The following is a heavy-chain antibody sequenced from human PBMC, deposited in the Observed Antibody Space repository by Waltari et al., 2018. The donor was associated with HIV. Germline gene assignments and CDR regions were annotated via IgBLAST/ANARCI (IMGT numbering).Heavy chain of an antibody. J-gene: IGHJ6*02. CDR2: IRYDGNTK. CDR3: AKELRSGYSYYYYGMDV. D-gene: IGHD2-15*01. CDR1: GFSFSISG. V-gene: IGHV3-30*02. Sequence: QGQLVESGGGVVQPGGSLRLSCAESGFSFSISGMHWVRQAPGKGLEWVTFIRYDGNTKYYADSVKGRFTISRDNSKNTLYLQMSSLRAEDTAVYYCAKELRSGYSYYYYGMDVWGQGTTVTVSS.